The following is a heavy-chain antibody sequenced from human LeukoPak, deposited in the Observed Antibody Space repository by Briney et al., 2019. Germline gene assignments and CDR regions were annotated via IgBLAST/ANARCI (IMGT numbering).Heavy chain of an antibody. V-gene: IGHV4-59*01. CDR3: ARDRRWLQFDY. J-gene: IGHJ4*02. CDR2: IHSSGIT. CDR1: GGSISSYY. Sequence: SETLSLTCTVSGGSISSYYWGWIRQPPGKGLEWIAYIHSSGITNYNPSLKSRVSISVDTSKNQFSLNLSSVTAADTAVYYCARDRRWLQFDYWGQGTLVTVSS. D-gene: IGHD5-24*01.